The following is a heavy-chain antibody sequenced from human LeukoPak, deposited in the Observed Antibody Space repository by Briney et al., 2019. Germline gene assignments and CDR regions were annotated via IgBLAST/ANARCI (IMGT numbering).Heavy chain of an antibody. V-gene: IGHV4-59*08. Sequence: PSETLSLTCAVSGGSITSYYWSWIRQPPGKGLEWIGYIYYSGSTNYNPSPKSRVTISVDTSKNQFSLKLSSVTAADTAVYYCAKTQMGGFDYWGQGTLVTVSS. J-gene: IGHJ4*02. D-gene: IGHD3-16*01. CDR3: AKTQMGGFDY. CDR1: GGSITSYY. CDR2: IYYSGST.